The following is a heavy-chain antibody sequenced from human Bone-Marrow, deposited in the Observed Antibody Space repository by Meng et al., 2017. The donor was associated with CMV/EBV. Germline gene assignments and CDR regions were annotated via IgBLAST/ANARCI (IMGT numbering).Heavy chain of an antibody. J-gene: IGHJ6*02. D-gene: IGHD3-16*01. Sequence: SVKVSCKASGYTFTNYGISWVRQAPGQGLEWMGRIIPILGIANYAQKFQGRVTITADKSTSTAYMELSSLRSEDTAVYYCASPGGGSNPYYGMDVWGQGTTVTVSS. CDR3: ASPGGGSNPYYGMDV. CDR1: GYTFTNYG. CDR2: IIPILGIA. V-gene: IGHV1-69*04.